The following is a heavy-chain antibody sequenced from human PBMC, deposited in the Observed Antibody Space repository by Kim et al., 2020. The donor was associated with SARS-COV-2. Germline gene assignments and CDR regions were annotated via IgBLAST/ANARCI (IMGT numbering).Heavy chain of an antibody. CDR2: INHSGST. V-gene: IGHV4-34*01. Sequence: SETLSLTCAVYGGSFSGFQWSWIRQTPGKGLEWIGEINHSGSTNYNPSLKSRVSMSVDTSKNQFSLKLSSVTAADTAVYYCAAGAPGHWGQGTLVNVSS. CDR1: GGSFSGFQ. J-gene: IGHJ1*01. CDR3: AAGAPGH.